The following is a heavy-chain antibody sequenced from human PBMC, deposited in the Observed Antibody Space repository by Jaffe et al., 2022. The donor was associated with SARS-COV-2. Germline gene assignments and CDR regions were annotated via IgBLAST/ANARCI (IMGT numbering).Heavy chain of an antibody. Sequence: DEQLLESGGGLVQPGGSLRLSCEASGFTFSRYAMTWVRQAPGKGLEWVSSTVDLGDRTFHANSVKGRFTISRDNSKSTLYLQMNSLRVEDTAVYYCAKEVSSSWSVWGQGTTVTVSS. CDR1: GFTFSRYA. CDR2: TVDLGDRT. V-gene: IGHV3-23*01. J-gene: IGHJ6*02. D-gene: IGHD6-13*01. CDR3: AKEVSSSWSV.